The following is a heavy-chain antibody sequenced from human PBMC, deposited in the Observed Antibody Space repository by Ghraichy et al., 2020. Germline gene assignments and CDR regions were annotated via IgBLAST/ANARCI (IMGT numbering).Heavy chain of an antibody. CDR1: GLTFSSYW. CDR2: ISTDGSTA. V-gene: IGHV3-74*01. J-gene: IGHJ4*02. D-gene: IGHD3-22*01. CDR3: AKGGMINVDC. Sequence: GESLNISCEASGLTFSSYWMHWVRQAPGKGLVWVSLISTDGSTATYADSVRGRFTISRDNAKNTVYLQMNSLRAEDTAVYYCAKGGMINVDCWGQGTLVTVSS.